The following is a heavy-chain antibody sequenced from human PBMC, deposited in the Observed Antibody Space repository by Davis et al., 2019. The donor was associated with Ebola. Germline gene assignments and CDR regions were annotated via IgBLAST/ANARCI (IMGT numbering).Heavy chain of an antibody. V-gene: IGHV3-23*01. D-gene: IGHD3-10*01. CDR1: GFTFSNAW. CDR3: AKGRSYDY. CDR2: ISGSGGST. J-gene: IGHJ4*02. Sequence: GESLKISCAASGFTFSNAWMSWVRQAPGKGLEWVSAISGSGGSTYYADSVKGRFTISRDNSKTTLYLQMNSLRAEDTAVYYCAKGRSYDYWGQGTLVTVSS.